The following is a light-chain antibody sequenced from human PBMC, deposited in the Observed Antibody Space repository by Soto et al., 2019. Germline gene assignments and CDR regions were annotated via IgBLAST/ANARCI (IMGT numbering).Light chain of an antibody. J-gene: IGKJ1*01. CDR1: QSISSW. CDR2: DAS. V-gene: IGKV1-5*01. CDR3: QQYNSYPRWT. Sequence: DIQMTPSPSTLSASVGDRVTITCRASQSISSWLAWYQQKPGKAPKLLIYDASSLESGVPSRFSGSGSGTEFTLTISSLQPDDFATYYCQQYNSYPRWTFGQGTKVEIK.